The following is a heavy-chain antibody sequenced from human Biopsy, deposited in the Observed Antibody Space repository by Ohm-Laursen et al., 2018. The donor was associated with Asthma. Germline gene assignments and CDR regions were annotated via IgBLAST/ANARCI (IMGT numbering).Heavy chain of an antibody. CDR3: ARCQVGYSSGWSLLLKKIYYSGMDV. CDR2: IMTVFGTT. J-gene: IGHJ6*02. CDR1: GGTFSNFS. V-gene: IGHV1-69*13. Sequence: SVKPSRKAPGGTFSNFSISWVRQAPGQGLEWLGGIMTVFGTTNYAQKFQGRVTITADESTSTAYMEVTSLRSEDTAIYYCARCQVGYSSGWSLLLKKIYYSGMDVWGQGTAVTVSS. D-gene: IGHD6-19*01.